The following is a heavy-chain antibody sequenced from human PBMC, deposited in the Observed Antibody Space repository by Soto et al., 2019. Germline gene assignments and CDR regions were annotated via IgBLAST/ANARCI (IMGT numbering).Heavy chain of an antibody. Sequence: PGGSLRLSCAGPGFSFSAYAMSWVRRAPGKGLEWVSSVSGSGVTNYYADAVMGRFNVSSDNSQNILYLQMNSVSVDDEARYYCSREGSSGWPPRTLQXWGQGTRVTVSX. D-gene: IGHD6-19*01. CDR1: GFSFSAYA. V-gene: IGHV3-23*01. CDR2: VSGSGVTN. J-gene: IGHJ1*01. CDR3: SREGSSGWPPRTLQX.